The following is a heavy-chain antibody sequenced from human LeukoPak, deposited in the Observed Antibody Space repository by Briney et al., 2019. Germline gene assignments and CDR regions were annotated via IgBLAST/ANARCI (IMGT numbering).Heavy chain of an antibody. CDR3: SRQRSTSTYYFGLDV. Sequence: SQTLSLTCAISGDTVSSNTAAWNWIRQSPSRGLEWLGRTYYRSKWNTDYAASVQNRITINPDTSTNQFSLQLKSATPEDTAVYYCSRQRSTSTYYFGLDVWGQGTTVTVSS. CDR1: GDTVSSNTAA. CDR2: TYYRSKWNT. V-gene: IGHV6-1*01. D-gene: IGHD6-6*01. J-gene: IGHJ6*02.